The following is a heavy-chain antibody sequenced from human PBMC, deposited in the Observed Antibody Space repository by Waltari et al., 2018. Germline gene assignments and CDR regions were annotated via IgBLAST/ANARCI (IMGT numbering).Heavy chain of an antibody. CDR1: GYSISSGYY. V-gene: IGHV4-38-2*01. Sequence: QVQLQESGPGLVKPSETLSLTCAVSGYSISSGYYRGWIRQPPGKGLEWIGSIYHSGSTYYNPSLKSRVTISVDTSKNQFSLKLSSVTAADTAVYYCARNGPREDQRYYFDYWGQGTLVTVSS. J-gene: IGHJ4*02. D-gene: IGHD1-1*01. CDR3: ARNGPREDQRYYFDY. CDR2: IYHSGST.